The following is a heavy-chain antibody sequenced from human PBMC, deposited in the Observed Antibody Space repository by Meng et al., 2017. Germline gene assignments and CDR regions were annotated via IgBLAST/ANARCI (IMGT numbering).Heavy chain of an antibody. CDR3: ARGRSMITFGGVIAGVFFDY. D-gene: IGHD3-16*02. Sequence: VPTQQGGGGPFKPSETLSLTCAVYGGSFSGYYWSWTRQPPGKGLEWIGEINHSGSTNYNPSLKSRVTISVDTSKNQFSLKLSSVTAADTAVYYCARGRSMITFGGVIAGVFFDYWGQGTLVTVSS. V-gene: IGHV4-34*01. CDR2: INHSGST. CDR1: GGSFSGYY. J-gene: IGHJ4*02.